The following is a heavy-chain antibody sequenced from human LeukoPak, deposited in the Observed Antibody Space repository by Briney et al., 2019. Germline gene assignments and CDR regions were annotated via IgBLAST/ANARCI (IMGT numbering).Heavy chain of an antibody. J-gene: IGHJ6*03. D-gene: IGHD6-6*01. CDR2: IIPIFGTT. CDR3: ARHPYSSSGDYGPDYFYMDV. V-gene: IGHV1-69*05. CDR1: GGTFSSYA. Sequence: GASLKVSCKASGGTFSSYAFNWVRQAPGQGLEWMGRIIPIFGTTTYAQKFQGRVTITTDESTSTAYMEVSSLRSEDTAVYYCARHPYSSSGDYGPDYFYMDVWGKGTTVTVS.